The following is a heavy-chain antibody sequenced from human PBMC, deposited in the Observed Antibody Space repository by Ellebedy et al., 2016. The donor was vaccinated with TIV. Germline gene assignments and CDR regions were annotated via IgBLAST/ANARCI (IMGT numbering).Heavy chain of an antibody. D-gene: IGHD3-10*01. CDR3: ARGRGTMVRGVMKYYYYYGMDV. CDR2: INDSGNT. Sequence: MPGGSLRLSCAVYGGSFSGYYWSWIRQPPGKGLEWIGEINDSGNTNYNPSLKSRVTISVDTSKNQFSLKLSSVTAADTAVYYCARGRGTMVRGVMKYYYYYGMDVWGQGTTVTVSS. J-gene: IGHJ6*02. CDR1: GGSFSGYY. V-gene: IGHV4-34*01.